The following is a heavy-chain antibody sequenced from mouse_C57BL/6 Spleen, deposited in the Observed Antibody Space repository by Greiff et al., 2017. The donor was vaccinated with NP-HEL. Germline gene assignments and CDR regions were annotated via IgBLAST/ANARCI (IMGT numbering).Heavy chain of an antibody. CDR2: IYPGDGDT. J-gene: IGHJ4*01. Sequence: QVQLQQSGAELVKPGASVKIPCKASGYAFSSYWMNWVKQRPGKGLEWIGQIYPGDGDTNYNGKFKGKATLTADKSSSTAYMQLSSLTSEDSAVYFCARSIYYGNYYAMDYWGQGTSVTVSS. CDR3: ARSIYYGNYYAMDY. V-gene: IGHV1-80*01. CDR1: GYAFSSYW. D-gene: IGHD2-1*01.